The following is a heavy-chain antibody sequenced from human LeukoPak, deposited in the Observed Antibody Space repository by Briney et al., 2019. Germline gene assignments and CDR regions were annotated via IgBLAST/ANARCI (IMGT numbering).Heavy chain of an antibody. J-gene: IGHJ2*01. V-gene: IGHV3-21*01. D-gene: IGHD3-22*01. CDR2: ISSRNSYI. Sequence: GGSLRLSCAASGFTFSSYAMSWVRQAPGKGLEWVSSISSRNSYIYYADSVKGRFTISRDNAKNSLYLQMNSLRAEDTAVYYCARDSAPHHSSGFPNWYFDLWGRGTLVTVSS. CDR1: GFTFSSYA. CDR3: ARDSAPHHSSGFPNWYFDL.